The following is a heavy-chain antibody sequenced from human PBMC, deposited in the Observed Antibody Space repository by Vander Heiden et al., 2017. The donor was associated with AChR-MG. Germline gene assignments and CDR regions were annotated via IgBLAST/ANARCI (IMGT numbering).Heavy chain of an antibody. V-gene: IGHV1-69*06. CDR1: GGTFSSYA. CDR2: IIPIFGTT. Sequence: QVQLVQSGAEVTKPGSSVKVSCKASGGTFSSYAIGWGRQAPGQGLEWMGGIIPIFGTTNYAQKFQGRVTITADKSTSTAYMELSSLRSEDTAVYYCATVKGDIVVVPAARGYFDYWGQGTLVTVSS. D-gene: IGHD2-2*01. CDR3: ATVKGDIVVVPAARGYFDY. J-gene: IGHJ4*02.